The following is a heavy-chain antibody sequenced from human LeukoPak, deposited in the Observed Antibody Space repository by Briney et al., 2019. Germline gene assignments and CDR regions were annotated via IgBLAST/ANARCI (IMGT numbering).Heavy chain of an antibody. CDR3: ARDPYGGYYFDY. Sequence: SETLSLTCTVSGGSMSRYYWSWIRQPPGKGLEWLGYIYYSGSTNYNPSLKSRVTISVDTSKIQFSLKLSSVTAADTAVYYCARDPYGGYYFDYWGQGTLVTVSS. J-gene: IGHJ4*02. CDR1: GGSMSRYY. CDR2: IYYSGST. D-gene: IGHD4-23*01. V-gene: IGHV4-59*01.